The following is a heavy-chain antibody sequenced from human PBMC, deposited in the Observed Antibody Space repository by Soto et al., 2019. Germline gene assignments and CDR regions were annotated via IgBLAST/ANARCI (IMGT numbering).Heavy chain of an antibody. J-gene: IGHJ4*02. CDR3: ARYSTSPGYFDY. D-gene: IGHD6-6*01. CDR1: GDSISTYY. V-gene: IGHV4-4*07. Sequence: SETLSLTCTVSGDSISTYYWNWVRQPAGKGLEWIGRIYTSGSTNYNPSLKSRVTMSLDTSKNQFSLKLSSLTAADTAVYYCARYSTSPGYFDYWGQGALVTVSS. CDR2: IYTSGST.